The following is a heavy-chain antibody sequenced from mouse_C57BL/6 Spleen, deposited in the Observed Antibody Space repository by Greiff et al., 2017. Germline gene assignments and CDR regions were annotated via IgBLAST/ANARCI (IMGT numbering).Heavy chain of an antibody. V-gene: IGHV1-80*01. Sequence: VQLQQSGAELVKPGASVKISCKASGYAFSSYWMNWVKQRPGKGLEWIGQIYPGDGDTNYNGKFKGKATLTADKSSSTAYMQLSSLTSEDSAVYFCAREENYYGGSNYFDYWGQGTTLTVSS. D-gene: IGHD1-1*01. CDR2: IYPGDGDT. J-gene: IGHJ2*01. CDR1: GYAFSSYW. CDR3: AREENYYGGSNYFDY.